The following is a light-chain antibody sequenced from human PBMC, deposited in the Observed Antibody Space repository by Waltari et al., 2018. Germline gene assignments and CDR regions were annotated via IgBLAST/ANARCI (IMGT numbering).Light chain of an antibody. Sequence: QSALTQPASVSGSPGQSITISCTGTSSDVGGYNYVSWYQQPPGKAPKLMLFDVSNRPSGVSNRFSGSKSGNTASLTISGLQAEDEADYYCSSYISSSTLELFGGGTSLTVL. CDR3: SSYISSSTLEL. J-gene: IGLJ2*01. V-gene: IGLV2-14*03. CDR2: DVS. CDR1: SSDVGGYNY.